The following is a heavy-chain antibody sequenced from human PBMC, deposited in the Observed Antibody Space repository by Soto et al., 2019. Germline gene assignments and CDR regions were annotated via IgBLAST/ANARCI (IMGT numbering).Heavy chain of an antibody. CDR3: PRLASHRVMVYLLSFGY. CDR2: ISAHNGNT. CDR1: GCDLTSYG. J-gene: IGHJ4*01. V-gene: IGHV1-18*01. D-gene: IGHD2-8*01. Sequence: ASVKVSCEASGCDLTSYGLSWLRPAPGQGLEWMGWISAHNGNTNYAQELQGRVTMNTDTXRSTAYMDMRSMRSDDTSACHSPRLASHRVMVYLLSFGYWG.